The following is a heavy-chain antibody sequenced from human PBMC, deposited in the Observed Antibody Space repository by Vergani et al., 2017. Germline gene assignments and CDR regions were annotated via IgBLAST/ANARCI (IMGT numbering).Heavy chain of an antibody. CDR1: GFNFEQYA. Sequence: EVQLVESGGDLVQPGGSLRLSCAASGFNFEQYAMHWVRQSSGRGLEWVSGISWNKENRDYADSVRGRITISRDNAKNLLFLQMNSLRPDDTASYYCVKDRGGEGYLIYDEGEFGSWGQGTLVTVSS. CDR2: ISWNKENR. V-gene: IGHV3-9*01. CDR3: VKDRGGEGYLIYDEGEFGS. D-gene: IGHD3-16*01. J-gene: IGHJ4*02.